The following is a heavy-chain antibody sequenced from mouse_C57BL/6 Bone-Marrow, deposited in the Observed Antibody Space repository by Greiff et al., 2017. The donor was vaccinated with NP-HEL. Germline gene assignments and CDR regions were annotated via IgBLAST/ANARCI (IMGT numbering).Heavy chain of an antibody. J-gene: IGHJ4*01. V-gene: IGHV14-4*01. CDR3: TTGTDYYAMDY. CDR1: GFNIKDDY. CDR2: IDPENGDT. Sequence: VQLQQSGAELVRPGASVKLSCTASGFNIKDDYMHWVKQRPEQGLEWIGWIDPENGDTEYASKFQGKATITADTSSNTACLQLSSLTSEDTAVYYCTTGTDYYAMDYWGQGTSVTVSS.